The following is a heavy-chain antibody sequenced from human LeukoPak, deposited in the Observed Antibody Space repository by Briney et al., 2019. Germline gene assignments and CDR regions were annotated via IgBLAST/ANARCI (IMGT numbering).Heavy chain of an antibody. V-gene: IGHV3-30-3*01. D-gene: IGHD3-22*01. CDR1: GFTFSSYA. CDR3: ARDRDYYDSSGYLDY. CDR2: ISYDGSNK. Sequence: PGGSMRLSCAASGFTFSSYAMHWVRLAPGKGLEWVAVISYDGSNKYYADSVKGRFTISRDNSKNTLYLQMNSLRAEDTAVYYCARDRDYYDSSGYLDYWGQGTLVTVSS. J-gene: IGHJ4*02.